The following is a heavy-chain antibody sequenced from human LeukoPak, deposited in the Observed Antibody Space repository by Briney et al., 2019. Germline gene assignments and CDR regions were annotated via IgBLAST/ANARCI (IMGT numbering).Heavy chain of an antibody. CDR3: TRYGDYPFDY. CDR1: GFTFSDSG. J-gene: IGHJ4*02. CDR2: IRSKANSYAT. Sequence: SGGSLKLSCAASGFTFSDSGMHRVRQASGKGLEWVGRIRSKANSYATAYAASVKGRFTISRDDSKNTAYLQMNSLKTEDTAVYYCTRYGDYPFDYWGQGTLVTVSS. D-gene: IGHD2-21*01. V-gene: IGHV3-73*01.